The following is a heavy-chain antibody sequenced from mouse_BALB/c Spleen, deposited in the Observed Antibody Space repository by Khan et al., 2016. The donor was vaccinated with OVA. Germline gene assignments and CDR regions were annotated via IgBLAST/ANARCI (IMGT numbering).Heavy chain of an antibody. V-gene: IGHV1-7*01. CDR2: INPSTAYT. D-gene: IGHD2-10*02. J-gene: IGHJ3*01. CDR3: ARRGLYGIFPY. CDR1: GYTFTTYW. Sequence: QVQLKQSGAELAKPGASVKMSCTTSGYTFTTYWIHWIKQRPGQGLEWIGYINPSTAYTEYNQNFKDKATLTADESSSTAYMHLSSLTSEDSAVYYWARRGLYGIFPYGGQGTLVTVSA.